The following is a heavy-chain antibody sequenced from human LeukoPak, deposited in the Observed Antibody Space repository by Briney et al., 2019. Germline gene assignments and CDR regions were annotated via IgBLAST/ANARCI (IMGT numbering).Heavy chain of an antibody. CDR1: GGTFSSYA. V-gene: IGHV1-69*05. CDR2: IIPIFGTA. Sequence: ASVKVSCKASGGTFSSYAISWVRQAPGQGLEWMGGIIPIFGTANYAQKLQGRVTMTTDTSTSTAYMELRSLRSDDTAVYYCARDAARAFDIWGQGTMVTVSS. CDR3: ARDAARAFDI. J-gene: IGHJ3*02.